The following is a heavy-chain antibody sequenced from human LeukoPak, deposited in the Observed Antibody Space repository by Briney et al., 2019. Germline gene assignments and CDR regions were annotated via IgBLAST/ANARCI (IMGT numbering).Heavy chain of an antibody. CDR3: ARDYLGGNPDAFDI. J-gene: IGHJ3*02. CDR1: GDSISSSSYY. V-gene: IGHV4-39*07. Sequence: SETLSLTCTVSGDSISSSSYYWGWIRQPPGKELEWIGSIYYSGSTYYNPSLNSRVTISVDTSKNQFSLKLSSVTAADTAVYYCARDYLGGNPDAFDIWGQGTMVTVSS. D-gene: IGHD4-23*01. CDR2: IYYSGST.